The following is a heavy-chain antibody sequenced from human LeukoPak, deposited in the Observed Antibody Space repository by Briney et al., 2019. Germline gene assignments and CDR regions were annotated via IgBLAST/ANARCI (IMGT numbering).Heavy chain of an antibody. J-gene: IGHJ5*02. V-gene: IGHV3-64*02. D-gene: IGHD6-19*01. Sequence: PGGSLRLSCAASEFTFSTYSMHWLRQAPGKELEYVSSISDNGGSTYYADSVKGRFKISRDNSNDTLYLQMGSLRAEDTAVYYCARLAVAGTFSWYDPWGPGTLVIVSS. CDR1: EFTFSTYS. CDR2: ISDNGGST. CDR3: ARLAVAGTFSWYDP.